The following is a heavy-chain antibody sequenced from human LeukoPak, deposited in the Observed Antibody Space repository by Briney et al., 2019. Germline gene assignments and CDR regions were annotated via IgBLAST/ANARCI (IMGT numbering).Heavy chain of an antibody. J-gene: IGHJ6*02. CDR1: GFIFSSYW. D-gene: IGHD2-2*01. CDR2: TSDDGTST. CDR3: ARGSQRGAAANYYGMDV. V-gene: IGHV3-74*01. Sequence: GGSLRLSCAASGFIFSSYWMHWVRQAPGKGLVWVSRTSDDGTSTTYADSVKGRFTISRDNAKNTLYLQMNSLRAEDTAVYHCARGSQRGAAANYYGMDVWGQGTTVTVSS.